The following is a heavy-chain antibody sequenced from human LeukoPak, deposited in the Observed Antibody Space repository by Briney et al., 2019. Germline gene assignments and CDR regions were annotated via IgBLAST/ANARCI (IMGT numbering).Heavy chain of an antibody. CDR3: ARGSFLITFGGFIG. CDR2: IKEDGTEK. V-gene: IGHV3-7*04. J-gene: IGHJ4*02. Sequence: GGSLRLSCEVSGFTFNRHSMSWIRQAPGKGLEWVAKIKEDGTEKYYVGSVEGRFTISRDNARNTLFLQMNSLRAEDTAVYYCARGSFLITFGGFIGWGQGTLVTVSS. CDR1: GFTFNRHS. D-gene: IGHD3-16*02.